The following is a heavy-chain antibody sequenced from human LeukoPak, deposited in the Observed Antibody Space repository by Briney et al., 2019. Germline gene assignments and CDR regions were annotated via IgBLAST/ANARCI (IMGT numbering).Heavy chain of an antibody. J-gene: IGHJ5*02. Sequence: SETLSLTCTVSGGSISSSSYYWGWIRQPPGKGLEWIGSIYYSGSTNYNPSLKSRVTISVDTSKNQFSLKLSSVTAADTAVYYCARRVAGYSGYDWRRGYNWFDPWGQGTLVTVSS. CDR1: GGSISSSSYY. D-gene: IGHD5-12*01. CDR2: IYYSGST. CDR3: ARRVAGYSGYDWRRGYNWFDP. V-gene: IGHV4-39*07.